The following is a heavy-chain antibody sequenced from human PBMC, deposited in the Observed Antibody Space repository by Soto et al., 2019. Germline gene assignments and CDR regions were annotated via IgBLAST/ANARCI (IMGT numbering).Heavy chain of an antibody. J-gene: IGHJ4*02. CDR1: VFSLSTNT. V-gene: IGHV3-30*04. Sequence: SLSLSCAASVFSLSTNTIHWVRQVPGKGLEWVASISNDGRRKYYADFVKGRFTISRDTANNILYLEMNSLRAEDTSLYYCARVATAMTYDFWGQGTQVTVSS. CDR3: ARVATAMTYDF. D-gene: IGHD2-21*02. CDR2: ISNDGRRK.